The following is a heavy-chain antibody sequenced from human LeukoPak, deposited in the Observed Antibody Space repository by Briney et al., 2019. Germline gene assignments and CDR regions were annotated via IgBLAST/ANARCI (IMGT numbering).Heavy chain of an antibody. CDR1: GGSISSGSYY. Sequence: SETLSLTCTVSGGSISSGSYYWSWIRQPAGKGLEWIGRIYTSGSTNYNPSLKRRVTISVDTSKNQFSLKLSSVTAADTAVYYCARDLGYDGFDWAPWGQGTLVTVSS. J-gene: IGHJ5*02. CDR3: ARDLGYDGFDWAP. V-gene: IGHV4-61*02. CDR2: IYTSGST. D-gene: IGHD5-12*01.